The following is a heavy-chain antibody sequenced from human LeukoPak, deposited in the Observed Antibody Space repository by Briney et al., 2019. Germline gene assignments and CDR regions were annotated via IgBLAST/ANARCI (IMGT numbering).Heavy chain of an antibody. CDR2: IYYSGST. CDR1: GGSISSYY. V-gene: IGHV4-59*01. D-gene: IGHD3-3*01. Sequence: PSETLSLTCTVSGGSISSYYWSWIRQPPGKGLEWIGYIYYSGSTNYNPSLKSRVTISVDTSKNQFSLKLSSVTAADTAVYYCATQYYDFWSGYFAFDIWGQGTMVTVSS. J-gene: IGHJ3*02. CDR3: ATQYYDFWSGYFAFDI.